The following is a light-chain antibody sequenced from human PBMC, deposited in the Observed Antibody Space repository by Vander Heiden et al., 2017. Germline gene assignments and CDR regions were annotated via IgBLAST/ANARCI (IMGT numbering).Light chain of an antibody. Sequence: QSVLNQPPSASGTPGQMFTISGSGSSSIIGSNNVNWYQQLAGTAPKLLIYINNQRSSGVPDRVSVSKSGTSASLAISGLQSEDEADYYCAALDDSLNGVVFGGGTKLTVL. CDR3: AALDDSLNGVV. CDR2: INN. V-gene: IGLV1-44*01. CDR1: SSIIGSNN. J-gene: IGLJ2*01.